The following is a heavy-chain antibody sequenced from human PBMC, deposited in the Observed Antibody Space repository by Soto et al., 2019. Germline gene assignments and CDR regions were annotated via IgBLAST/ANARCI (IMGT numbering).Heavy chain of an antibody. D-gene: IGHD3-10*02. CDR2: IKQDGSEK. V-gene: IGHV3-7*01. CDR3: LITTFGFGI. Sequence: EVQLVESGGGLLQPGGSLRLYCAGSGFTFSDFWMNWVRQAPGKGLEWVANIKQDGSEKHYVDSVKGRFTISRDNAKKSLFLQMNRLRAEDTAVFYCLITTFGFGIWGQGTMVTVSS. CDR1: GFTFSDFW. J-gene: IGHJ3*02.